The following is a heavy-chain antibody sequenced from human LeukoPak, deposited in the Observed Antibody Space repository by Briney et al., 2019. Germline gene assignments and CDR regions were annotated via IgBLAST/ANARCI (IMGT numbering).Heavy chain of an antibody. J-gene: IGHJ4*02. D-gene: IGHD5-18*01. V-gene: IGHV3-23*01. CDR3: ATIVDTATVN. CDR1: EFTFRSYG. Sequence: PGGSLRLSCASSEFTFRSYGLSWVRQAPGKGLEWVSGISGSDGNTYYADSVKGRFTISRDNAKNSLYPQMNSLRAEDTAVYYCATIVDTATVNWGQGTLVTVSS. CDR2: ISGSDGNT.